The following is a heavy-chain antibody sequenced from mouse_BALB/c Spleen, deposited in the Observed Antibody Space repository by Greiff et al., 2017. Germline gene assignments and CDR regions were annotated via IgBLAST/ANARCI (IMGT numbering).Heavy chain of an antibody. Sequence: QVQLQQSGAELARPGASVKMSCKASGYNFTSYTMHWVKQRPGQGLEWIGYINPSSGYTNYNQKFKDKATLTADKSSSTAYMQLSSLTSEDSAVYYCARDYYGSSSFDYWGQGTTLTVSS. CDR2: INPSSGYT. D-gene: IGHD1-1*01. V-gene: IGHV1-4*01. CDR1: GYNFTSYT. J-gene: IGHJ2*01. CDR3: ARDYYGSSSFDY.